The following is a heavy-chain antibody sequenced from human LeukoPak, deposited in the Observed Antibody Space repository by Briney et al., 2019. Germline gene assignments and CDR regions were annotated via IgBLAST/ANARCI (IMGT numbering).Heavy chain of an antibody. V-gene: IGHV3-7*01. CDR1: GFTFSSYW. CDR3: ARDPEGAITPEN. CDR2: IKQDGSDK. J-gene: IGHJ4*02. Sequence: PGGSLRLSCAASGFTFSSYWMSWARQAPGKGLEWVATIKQDGSDKYYVDSVKGRFTISRDNAKNSLYLQMNSLRAEDTAVYHCARDPEGAITPENWGQGTLVTVSS. D-gene: IGHD1-26*01.